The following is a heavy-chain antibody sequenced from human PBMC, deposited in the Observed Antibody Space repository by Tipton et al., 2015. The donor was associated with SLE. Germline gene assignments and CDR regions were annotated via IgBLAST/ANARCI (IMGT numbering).Heavy chain of an antibody. CDR2: ISSSGSTI. D-gene: IGHD2-15*01. CDR1: GFTFSSYG. V-gene: IGHV3-48*03. Sequence: SLRLSCAASGFTFSSYGMNCVRQAPGKGLEWVSYISSSGSTIYYADSVKGRFTISRDNAKNSLYLQMNSLRAEDTAVYYCARDGGYCSGGSCYFDYWGQGTLVTVSS. J-gene: IGHJ4*02. CDR3: ARDGGYCSGGSCYFDY.